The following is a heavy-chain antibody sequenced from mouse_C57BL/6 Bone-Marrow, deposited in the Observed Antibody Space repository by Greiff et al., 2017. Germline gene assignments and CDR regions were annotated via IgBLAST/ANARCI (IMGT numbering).Heavy chain of an antibody. V-gene: IGHV5-17*01. D-gene: IGHD1-1*01. J-gene: IGHJ3*01. Sequence: EVKLMESGGGLVKPGGSLKLSCAASGFTFSDYGMHWVRQAPEKGLEWVAYISSGSSTTYYADTLKGRFTISRDNAKNTLFLQMTSLRSEDTAMYYCAMRNYYGSSSWFAYWGQGTLVTVSA. CDR1: GFTFSDYG. CDR3: AMRNYYGSSSWFAY. CDR2: ISSGSSTT.